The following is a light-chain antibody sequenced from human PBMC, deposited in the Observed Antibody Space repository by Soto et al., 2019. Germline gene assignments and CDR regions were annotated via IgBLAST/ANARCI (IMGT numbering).Light chain of an antibody. J-gene: IGLJ1*01. CDR3: SSYTSSITPYV. Sequence: QCALAQPASVSGAPGQSITISCTGTITDIGAYNYVSWYQQHPGKAPKLLIYGVSSRPSGVSNRFSGSKSGNAAYLTISGLQADDEAEYYCSSYTSSITPYVFGTGTKVTVL. V-gene: IGLV2-14*01. CDR1: ITDIGAYNY. CDR2: GVS.